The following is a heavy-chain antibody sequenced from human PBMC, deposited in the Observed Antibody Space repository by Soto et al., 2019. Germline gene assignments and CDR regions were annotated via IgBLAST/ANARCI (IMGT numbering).Heavy chain of an antibody. D-gene: IGHD3-10*01. CDR1: GGTFSSYA. Sequence: GASVKVSCKASGGTFSSYAISWVRQAPGQGLECMGGIIPIFGTANYAQKFQGRVTITADESTSTAYMELSSLRSEDTAVYYCARAPLEFGELSVLIVYHGMDVWGQGTTVTVSS. CDR3: ARAPLEFGELSVLIVYHGMDV. CDR2: IIPIFGTA. J-gene: IGHJ6*02. V-gene: IGHV1-69*13.